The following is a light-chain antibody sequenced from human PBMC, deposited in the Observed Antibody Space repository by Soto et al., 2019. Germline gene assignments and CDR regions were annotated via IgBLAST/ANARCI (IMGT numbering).Light chain of an antibody. CDR2: DVS. Sequence: QSALTQPASVSGSPGQSITISCTGTSSDVGAYNYVSWYQHHPGKAPKLMIYDVSNRPPGVSNRFSGSKSGNTASLTISGLQAEDEADYYCNSFTTSSTLVFGGGTKVTVL. CDR1: SSDVGAYNY. V-gene: IGLV2-14*03. CDR3: NSFTTSSTLV. J-gene: IGLJ2*01.